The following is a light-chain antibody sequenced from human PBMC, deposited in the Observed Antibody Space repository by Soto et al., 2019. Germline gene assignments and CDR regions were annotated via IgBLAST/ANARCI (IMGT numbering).Light chain of an antibody. CDR3: QQRSNRLT. V-gene: IGKV3-11*01. J-gene: IGKJ4*01. CDR2: DAS. Sequence: VVLTQSPATLSLSPGERATLSCRTSLSVSVYLDWYQPKPGQAPSLLISDASNRATGIPARFSGSGSGTDSTLTIRSLGPEDFAVYYCQQRSNRLTFGGGTKVDIK. CDR1: LSVSVY.